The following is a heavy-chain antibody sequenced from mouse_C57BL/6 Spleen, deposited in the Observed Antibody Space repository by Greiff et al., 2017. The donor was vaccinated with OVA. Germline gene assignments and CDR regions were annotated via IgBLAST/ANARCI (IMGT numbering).Heavy chain of an antibody. CDR3: ARNYGSSFDY. CDR1: GFTFSDYG. V-gene: IGHV5-17*01. CDR2: ISSGSSTI. J-gene: IGHJ2*01. Sequence: EVHLVESGGGLVKPGGSLKLSCAASGFTFSDYGMHWVRQAREKGLEWVAYISSGSSTIYYADTVKGRFTISRDNAKNTLFLQMTSLRSEDTAMYYCARNYGSSFDYWGQGTTLTVSS. D-gene: IGHD1-1*01.